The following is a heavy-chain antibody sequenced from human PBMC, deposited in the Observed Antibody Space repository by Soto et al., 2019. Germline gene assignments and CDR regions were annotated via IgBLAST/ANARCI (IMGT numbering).Heavy chain of an antibody. CDR3: ARHFLFAARPRYFDL. Sequence: QRQLQESGPGLVNPSETLSLTCTVSGGSISSSSYFWGWIRQPPGMGLEWIGSIHYSGTTHYNPSLKSRVTVSVDTSKNHFSLRLSSVTAADTAIYYCARHFLFAARPRYFDLWGRGTLATVSS. J-gene: IGHJ2*01. CDR2: IHYSGTT. D-gene: IGHD6-6*01. CDR1: GGSISSSSYF. V-gene: IGHV4-39*02.